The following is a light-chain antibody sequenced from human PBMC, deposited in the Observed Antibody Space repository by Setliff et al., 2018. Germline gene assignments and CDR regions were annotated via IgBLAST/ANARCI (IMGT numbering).Light chain of an antibody. CDR3: QSSDRSLSRYV. CDR1: NSNIGAKYD. V-gene: IGLV1-40*01. CDR2: GNT. J-gene: IGLJ1*01. Sequence: QSALTQPPSVSGAPGQRVTISCTESNSNIGAKYDVHGYQQLPGTATTLLILGNTNRPSGVPDRFSGSNSATSASLAITGLPPEDEADYYCQSSDRSLSRYVFGTGTKVTVL.